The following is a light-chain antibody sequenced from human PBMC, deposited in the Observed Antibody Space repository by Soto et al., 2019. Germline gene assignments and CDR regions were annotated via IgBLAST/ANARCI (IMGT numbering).Light chain of an antibody. V-gene: IGLV1-40*01. CDR3: QSYDSSLSGCV. Sequence: QSVLTQPPSVSGAPGQRVTISCTGSSSNIGAGYDVHWYQQLPGTAPKLLMYDNSNRPSGVPDRFSGSKSGTSASLAITGLRAEDEADYYCQSYDSSLSGCVFGGGTKLTVL. J-gene: IGLJ3*02. CDR1: SSNIGAGYD. CDR2: DNS.